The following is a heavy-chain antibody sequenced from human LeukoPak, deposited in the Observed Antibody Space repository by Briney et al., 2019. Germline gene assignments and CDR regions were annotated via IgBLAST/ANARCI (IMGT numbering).Heavy chain of an antibody. Sequence: ASVKVSCKASGYTFTSYGISWVRQAPGQGLEWVGWISAYNGNTNYAQKLQGRVTMTTDTSTSTAYMELRSLRSDDTAVYYCARGIFTMVRGVIHYYYGMDVWGQGTTVTVSS. CDR2: ISAYNGNT. J-gene: IGHJ6*02. CDR3: ARGIFTMVRGVIHYYYGMDV. V-gene: IGHV1-18*01. D-gene: IGHD3-10*01. CDR1: GYTFTSYG.